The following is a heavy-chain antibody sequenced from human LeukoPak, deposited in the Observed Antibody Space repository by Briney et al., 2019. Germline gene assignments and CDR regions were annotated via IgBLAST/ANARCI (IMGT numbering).Heavy chain of an antibody. CDR2: TYYSGST. V-gene: IGHV4-39*01. CDR1: GGSISSSSYY. CDR3: ARGRRDGYIWN. D-gene: IGHD5-24*01. Sequence: SETLSLTCTVSGGSISSSSYYWGWIRQPPGKGLEWIGSTYYSGSTYYNPSLKSRVTISVDTSKNQFSLKLSSVTAADTAVYYCARGRRDGYIWNWGQGTLVTVSS. J-gene: IGHJ4*02.